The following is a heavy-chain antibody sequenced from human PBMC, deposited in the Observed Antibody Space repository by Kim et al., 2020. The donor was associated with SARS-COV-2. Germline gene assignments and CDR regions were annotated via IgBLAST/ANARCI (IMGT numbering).Heavy chain of an antibody. J-gene: IGHJ6*02. CDR3: ARDSWGMDV. CDR1: GFTFSNYA. Sequence: GGSLRLSCAASGFTFSNYAMHWVRQAPGKGLEWVAVISYDGSNKYYADSVKGRFTISRDNSKNTLYLQMNSLRAEDTAVYYCARDSWGMDVWGQGTTVT. CDR2: ISYDGSNK. V-gene: IGHV3-30-3*01.